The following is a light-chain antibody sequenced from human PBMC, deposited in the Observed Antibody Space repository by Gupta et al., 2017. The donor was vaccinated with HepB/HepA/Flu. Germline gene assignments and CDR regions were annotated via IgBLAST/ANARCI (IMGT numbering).Light chain of an antibody. CDR1: QGNRND. Sequence: DIQMTQFLSSPSVFVVERVTITCRASQGNRNDLGWYQQKPGKAPKRLIYAASSLQSGVPSRFSGSGSGTEFTLTISSLQPEDFATYYCLQHNSYPRFTFGPGTKVDIK. J-gene: IGKJ3*01. V-gene: IGKV1-17*01. CDR3: LQHNSYPRFT. CDR2: AAS.